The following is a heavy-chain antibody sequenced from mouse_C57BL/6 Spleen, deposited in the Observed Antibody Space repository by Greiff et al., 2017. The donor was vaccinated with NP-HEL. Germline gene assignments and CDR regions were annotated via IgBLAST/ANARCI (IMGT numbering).Heavy chain of an antibody. V-gene: IGHV1-19*01. D-gene: IGHD3-2*02. J-gene: IGHJ2*01. CDR1: GYTFTDYY. CDR3: ARRRGSGPFDY. CDR2: INPYNGGT. Sequence: EVQLQQSGPVLVKPGASVKMSCKASGYTFTDYYMNWVKQSHGKSLEWIGVINPYNGGTSYNQKFKGKATLTVDKSSSTAYMELNSLTSEDSAVYYCARRRGSGPFDYWGQGTTLTVSS.